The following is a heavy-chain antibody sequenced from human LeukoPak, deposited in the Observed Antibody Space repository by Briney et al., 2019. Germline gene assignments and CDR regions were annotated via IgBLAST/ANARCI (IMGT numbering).Heavy chain of an antibody. CDR1: GGSISSYY. Sequence: SETLSLTCTVSGGSISSYYWSWIRQPPGKGLEWIGYIYYSGSTNYNPSLKSRVTISVDTSKNQFSLKLSSVTAADTAVYYCAREGGFSSGYLNNWFDPWGLGTLVTVSS. V-gene: IGHV4-59*01. J-gene: IGHJ5*02. D-gene: IGHD3-22*01. CDR3: AREGGFSSGYLNNWFDP. CDR2: IYYSGST.